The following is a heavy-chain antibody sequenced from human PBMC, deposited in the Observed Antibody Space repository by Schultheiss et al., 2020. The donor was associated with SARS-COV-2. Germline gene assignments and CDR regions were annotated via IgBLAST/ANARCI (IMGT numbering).Heavy chain of an antibody. V-gene: IGHV3-30-3*01. Sequence: GGSLRLSCAASGFTFSSYAMHWVRQAPGKGLEWVAVISYDGSNKYYADSVKGRFTISRDNSKNTLYLQMNSLRAEDTAVYYCARGDLIVGAIRGRYWGQGTLVTVSS. CDR3: ARGDLIVGAIRGRY. CDR2: ISYDGSNK. CDR1: GFTFSSYA. D-gene: IGHD1-26*01. J-gene: IGHJ4*02.